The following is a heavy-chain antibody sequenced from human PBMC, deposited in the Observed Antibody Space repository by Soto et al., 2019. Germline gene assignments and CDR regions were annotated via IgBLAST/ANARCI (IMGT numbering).Heavy chain of an antibody. V-gene: IGHV3-53*01. CDR3: ATPYYDFWSGYYRDLEY. J-gene: IGHJ4*02. D-gene: IGHD3-3*01. Sequence: PGGSLRLSCAASGFTVSSNYMSWVRQAPGKGLEWVSVIYSAGSTNYADSVKGRFTISRDNSKNTLYLQMNSLRAEDTAVYYCATPYYDFWSGYYRDLEYWGQGTLVTVSS. CDR2: IYSAGST. CDR1: GFTVSSNY.